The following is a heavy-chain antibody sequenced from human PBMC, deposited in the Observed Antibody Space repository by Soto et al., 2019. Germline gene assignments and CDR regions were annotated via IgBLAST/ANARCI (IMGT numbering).Heavy chain of an antibody. Sequence: SVKVSCKASGGTFSSYAISWVRQAPGQGLEWMGGIIPIFGTANYAQKFQGRVTITADESTSTAYMELSSLRSEDTAVYYCARDSGFMTTVTEEYYYYGMDVWGQ. D-gene: IGHD4-4*01. CDR2: IIPIFGTA. CDR1: GGTFSSYA. J-gene: IGHJ6*02. V-gene: IGHV1-69*13. CDR3: ARDSGFMTTVTEEYYYYGMDV.